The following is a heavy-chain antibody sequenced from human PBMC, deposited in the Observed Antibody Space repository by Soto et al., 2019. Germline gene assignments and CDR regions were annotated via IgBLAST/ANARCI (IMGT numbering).Heavy chain of an antibody. Sequence: EVQLLESGGGLVQPGGSLRLSCAASGFTFSSYAMSWVRQAPGKGLEWVSAISGSGGSTYYADSVKGRFTISRDNSKNTLYLQMNRLRAEDTAVYYCAKDLRPQQWLVPYYFDYWGQGTLVTVSS. D-gene: IGHD6-19*01. V-gene: IGHV3-23*01. J-gene: IGHJ4*02. CDR2: ISGSGGST. CDR1: GFTFSSYA. CDR3: AKDLRPQQWLVPYYFDY.